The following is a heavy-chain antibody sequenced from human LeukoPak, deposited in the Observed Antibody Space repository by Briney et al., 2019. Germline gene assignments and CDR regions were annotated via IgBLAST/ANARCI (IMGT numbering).Heavy chain of an antibody. CDR1: EITFSDYT. D-gene: IGHD3-10*01. CDR2: ISGSSRYI. J-gene: IGHJ4*02. CDR3: ARGAGSPHY. Sequence: GGSLRLSCAASEITFSDYTMNWVRQAPGKGLEWVSSISGSSRYILYADSVKGRFTISRDNAKKSVYLQMNSLRADDTAVYYCARGAGSPHYWGQGTLVSVSS. V-gene: IGHV3-21*01.